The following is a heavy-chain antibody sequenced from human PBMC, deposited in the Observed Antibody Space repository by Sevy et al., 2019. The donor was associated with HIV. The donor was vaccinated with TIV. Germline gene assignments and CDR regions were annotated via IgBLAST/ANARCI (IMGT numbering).Heavy chain of an antibody. CDR3: ASVSPPGITIFGVVITEGPFDY. CDR2: ISYDGSNK. D-gene: IGHD3-3*01. Sequence: GGSLRLSCAASGFTFSSYAMHWVRQAPGKGLEWVAVISYDGSNKYYADSVKGRLTISRDNSKNTLYLQMKSLRAEDTAVYYCASVSPPGITIFGVVITEGPFDYWGQGTLVTVSS. J-gene: IGHJ4*02. V-gene: IGHV3-30-3*01. CDR1: GFTFSSYA.